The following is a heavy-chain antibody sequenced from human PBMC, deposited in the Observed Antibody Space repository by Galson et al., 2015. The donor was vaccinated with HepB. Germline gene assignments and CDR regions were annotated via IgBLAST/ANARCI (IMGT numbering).Heavy chain of an antibody. CDR2: TSYDGSNK. D-gene: IGHD3-10*01. Sequence: SLRLSCAASGFTFSSYAMHWVRQAPGKGLEWVAVTSYDGSNKYYADSVKGRFTISRDNSKNTLYLQMNSLRAEDTAVYYCARETHLDDYYGSGSYYKRHWFDPWGQGTLVTVSS. CDR1: GFTFSSYA. J-gene: IGHJ5*02. CDR3: ARETHLDDYYGSGSYYKRHWFDP. V-gene: IGHV3-30-3*01.